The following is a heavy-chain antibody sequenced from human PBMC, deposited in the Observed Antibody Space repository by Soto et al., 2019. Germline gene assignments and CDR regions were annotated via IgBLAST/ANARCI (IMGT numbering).Heavy chain of an antibody. D-gene: IGHD1-1*01. Sequence: GGSLRLSCAASGFSFSSYGMHWVRQAPGKGLEWAAFMPYDGSHKFYADSVKGRFTISRDNSKNTIYLQMNNLRPEDTAVYYCAKDRILFSSVRGQWNPDSWGQGSLVTVSS. CDR2: MPYDGSHK. V-gene: IGHV3-30*02. CDR1: GFSFSSYG. CDR3: AKDRILFSSVRGQWNPDS. J-gene: IGHJ4*02.